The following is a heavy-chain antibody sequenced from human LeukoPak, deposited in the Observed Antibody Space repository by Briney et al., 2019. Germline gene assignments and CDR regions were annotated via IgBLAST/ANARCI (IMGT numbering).Heavy chain of an antibody. CDR2: IYYSGST. Sequence: PSETLSLTCAVYGGSFSGYYWSWIRQPPGKGLEWIGYIYYSGSTNYNPSLKSRVTISVDTSKNQFSLKLSSVTAADTAVYYCARDSDYGDHNRYFDYWGQGTLVTVSS. CDR1: GGSFSGYY. CDR3: ARDSDYGDHNRYFDY. J-gene: IGHJ4*02. D-gene: IGHD4-17*01. V-gene: IGHV4-59*01.